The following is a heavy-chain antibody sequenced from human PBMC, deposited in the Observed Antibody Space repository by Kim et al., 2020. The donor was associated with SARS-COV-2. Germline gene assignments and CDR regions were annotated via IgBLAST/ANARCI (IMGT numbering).Heavy chain of an antibody. Sequence: GGSLRLSCAASGFTFSSYSMNWVRQAPGKGLEWVSYISSSSSTIYYADSVKGRFTISRDNAKNSLYLQMNSLRDEDTAVYYCARDGDFDWLLYKYYYGMDAWGQGTTVTVSS. CDR2: ISSSSSTI. J-gene: IGHJ6*02. CDR3: ARDGDFDWLLYKYYYGMDA. V-gene: IGHV3-48*02. CDR1: GFTFSSYS. D-gene: IGHD3-9*01.